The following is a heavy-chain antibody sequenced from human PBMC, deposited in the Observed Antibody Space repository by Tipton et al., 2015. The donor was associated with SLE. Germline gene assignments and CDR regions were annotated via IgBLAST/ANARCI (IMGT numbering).Heavy chain of an antibody. J-gene: IGHJ6*02. CDR2: ISGSGAYI. CDR1: GFTLSSYA. V-gene: IGHV3-23*01. CDR3: ARVIAAPPYGMDV. D-gene: IGHD6-13*01. Sequence: SLRLSCAASGFTLSSYAMSWVRQAPGKGLERVSGISGSGAYIYYTDSVKGRFTISRDNSKNTLYLQMNSLRDEDTAVYFCARVIAAPPYGMDVWGQGTTVTVSS.